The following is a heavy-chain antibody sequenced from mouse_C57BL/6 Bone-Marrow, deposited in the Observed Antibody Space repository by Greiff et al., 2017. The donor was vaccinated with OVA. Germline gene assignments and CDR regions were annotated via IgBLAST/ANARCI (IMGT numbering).Heavy chain of an antibody. Sequence: QVQLQQSGAELVKPGASVKLSCKASGYTFTSYWMHWVKQRPGQGLAWIGMIHPNSGSTNYNEKFKSKATLTVDKSSSTAYMQLSSLTSEDSAVYYCARTAYAMDYWGQGTSVTVSS. CDR3: ARTAYAMDY. V-gene: IGHV1-64*01. J-gene: IGHJ4*01. CDR1: GYTFTSYW. CDR2: IHPNSGST.